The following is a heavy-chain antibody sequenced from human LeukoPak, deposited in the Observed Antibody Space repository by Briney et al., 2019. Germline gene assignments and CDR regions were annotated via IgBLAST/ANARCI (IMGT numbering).Heavy chain of an antibody. V-gene: IGHV4-38-2*01. D-gene: IGHD2-15*01. CDR3: ARHVAGWTRPCDY. CDR2: VYHSGST. CDR1: GYSISSGYY. Sequence: SETLSLTCAVSGYSISSGYYWGWIRQPPGKGLEWIGSVYHSGSTYYNPSLKSRVTISVDTSKNQFSLKLSSVTAADTAVYYCARHVAGWTRPCDYWGQGTLVTVSS. J-gene: IGHJ4*02.